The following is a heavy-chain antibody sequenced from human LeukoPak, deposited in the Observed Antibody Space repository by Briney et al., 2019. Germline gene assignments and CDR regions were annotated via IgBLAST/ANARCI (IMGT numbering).Heavy chain of an antibody. D-gene: IGHD6-19*01. J-gene: IGHJ4*02. CDR3: ARDLYIAVAGGFDY. CDR2: INPNSGGT. CDR1: GYTFTGYY. Sequence: ASVKVSCKASGYTFTGYYMHWVRQAPGQGLEWMGWINPNSGGTNYAQKFQGRVTMTRDTSISTDYMELSRLRSDDTAVYYCARDLYIAVAGGFDYWGQGTLVTVSS. V-gene: IGHV1-2*02.